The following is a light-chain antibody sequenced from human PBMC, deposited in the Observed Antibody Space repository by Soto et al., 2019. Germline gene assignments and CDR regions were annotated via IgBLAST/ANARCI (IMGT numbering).Light chain of an antibody. V-gene: IGKV3-15*01. CDR1: QSVSSN. CDR3: QQNNNWPLT. Sequence: EIVMTQSPATLSVSPGERATLSCRASQSVSSNLAWYQQIPGQAPRLLIYGASTRATGIPARFSGSGSGTEFTITISSLQSEDFAVYYCQQNNNWPLTFGGGTKVEIK. J-gene: IGKJ4*01. CDR2: GAS.